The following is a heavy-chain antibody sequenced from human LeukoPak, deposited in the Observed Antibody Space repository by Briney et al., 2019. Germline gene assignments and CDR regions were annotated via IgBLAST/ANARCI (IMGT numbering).Heavy chain of an antibody. CDR2: LSSSGTYI. CDR3: AREPVGDKSFGY. J-gene: IGHJ4*02. CDR1: QFIFSSHT. V-gene: IGHV3-21*01. D-gene: IGHD1-26*01. Sequence: PGGSLRLSCAASQFIFSSHTMNWVRQAPGKGLEWVSSLSSSGTYIYYADSVKGRFTISRDNAKDSLYLQMSSLRVEDTAVYYCAREPVGDKSFGYWGQGTLVTVSS.